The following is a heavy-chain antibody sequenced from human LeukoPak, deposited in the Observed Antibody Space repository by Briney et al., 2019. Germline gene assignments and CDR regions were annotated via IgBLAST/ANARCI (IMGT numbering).Heavy chain of an antibody. D-gene: IGHD6-13*01. J-gene: IGHJ4*02. V-gene: IGHV4-34*01. CDR2: INHSGST. CDR3: ARMAAASRPKDD. CDR1: GGSFSGYY. Sequence: SETLSLTCAVYGGSFSGYYWSWIRQPPGKGLEWIGEINHSGSTNYNPSLKSRVTMSVDTSKNQFSLKLNSVTAADTAVYYCARMAAASRPKDDWGQGTLVTVSS.